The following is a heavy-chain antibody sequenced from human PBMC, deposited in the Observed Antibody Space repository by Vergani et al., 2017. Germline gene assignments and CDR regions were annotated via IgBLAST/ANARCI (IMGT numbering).Heavy chain of an antibody. Sequence: VQLVESGGGLIQPGGSLRLSCAASGFTVSSNYMSWIRQAPGKGLEWVSYISSSGSTIYYADSVKGRFTISRDNAKNSLYLQMNSLRAEDTAVYYCARSVVTAINYFDYWGQGTLVTVSS. J-gene: IGHJ4*02. V-gene: IGHV3-11*01. CDR3: ARSVVTAINYFDY. CDR1: GFTVSSNY. D-gene: IGHD2-21*02. CDR2: ISSSGSTI.